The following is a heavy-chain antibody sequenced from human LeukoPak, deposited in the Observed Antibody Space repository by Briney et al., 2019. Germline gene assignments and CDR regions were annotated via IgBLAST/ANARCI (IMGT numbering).Heavy chain of an antibody. D-gene: IGHD3-22*01. CDR3: ARVISSAWRQNDL. V-gene: IGHV4-4*02. J-gene: IGHJ5*02. Sequence: LETLSLTCNVSGDSITSYDSWSGVRQSPGKELEWIGEIHLNGITIYNPSLKSRVTMSVDKSKNQLSLNLSSVTAADTAVYYCARVISSAWRQNDLWGQGTLVTVSS. CDR1: GDSITSYDS. CDR2: IHLNGIT.